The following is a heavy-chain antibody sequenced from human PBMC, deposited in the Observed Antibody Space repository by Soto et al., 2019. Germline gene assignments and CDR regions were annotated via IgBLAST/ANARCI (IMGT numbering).Heavy chain of an antibody. CDR1: GGSISSGGYY. CDR3: ARIHCSGGSCYGDP. D-gene: IGHD2-15*01. Sequence: TLSLTCTGSGGSISSGGYYWSWIRQHPGKGLEWIGYIYYSWSTYYNPSLKSRVTISVDTSKNQFSLKLSSVTAADTAVYYRARIHCSGGSCYGDPWGQGTMVTVS. J-gene: IGHJ3*01. V-gene: IGHV4-31*03. CDR2: IYYSWST.